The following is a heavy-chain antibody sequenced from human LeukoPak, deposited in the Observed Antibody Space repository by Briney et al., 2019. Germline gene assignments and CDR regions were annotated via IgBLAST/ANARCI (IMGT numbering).Heavy chain of an antibody. D-gene: IGHD3-9*01. V-gene: IGHV4-39*01. J-gene: IGHJ4*02. Sequence: SETLSLTCTVSGGSISSTHYYWGWIRQPPGKGLEWIGSIYYSGSTYYNPSLKSRVTISVDTSKNQFSLKLSSVTAADTAVYYCARSNYDILTGYYGANDYWGQGTLVTVSS. CDR3: ARSNYDILTGYYGANDY. CDR2: IYYSGST. CDR1: GGSISSTHYY.